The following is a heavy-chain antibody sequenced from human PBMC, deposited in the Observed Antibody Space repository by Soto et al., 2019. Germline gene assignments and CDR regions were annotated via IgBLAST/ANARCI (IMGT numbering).Heavy chain of an antibody. Sequence: ASVKVSCKASGYTFTSYGISWVRQAPGQGFEWMGWISAYNGNTNYAQKLQGRVTMTTDTSTSTAYMELRSLRSDDTAVYYCARDFRCSGGSCYSKIDYWGQGTLVTVSS. CDR3: ARDFRCSGGSCYSKIDY. CDR2: ISAYNGNT. V-gene: IGHV1-18*01. CDR1: GYTFTSYG. D-gene: IGHD2-15*01. J-gene: IGHJ4*02.